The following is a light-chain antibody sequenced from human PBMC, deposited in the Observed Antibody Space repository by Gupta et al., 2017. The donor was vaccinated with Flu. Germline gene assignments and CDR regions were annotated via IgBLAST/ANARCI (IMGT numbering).Light chain of an antibody. J-gene: IGLJ3*02. V-gene: IGLV1-47*01. CDR2: RND. CDR3: GAWDRAPDGDL. Sequence: RGTITCSASSSKVASSSVFGYLHLPGPSPNLLIYRNDKRLSAVPARFSGSKYATSASVAISGLRAEDVADYYCGAWDRAPDGDLFGGGTKRTVL. CDR1: SSKVASSS.